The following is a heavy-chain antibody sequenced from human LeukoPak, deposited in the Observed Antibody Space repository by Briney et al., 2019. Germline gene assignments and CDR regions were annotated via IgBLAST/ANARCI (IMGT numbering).Heavy chain of an antibody. D-gene: IGHD3-22*01. CDR3: AKDWAGSDRRYYFDY. CDR1: GFTFSSYA. J-gene: IGHJ4*02. V-gene: IGHV3-23*01. CDR2: ISGSGGST. Sequence: GGSLRLSCAASGFTFSSYAMGWVRQAPGKGLEWVSVISGSGGSTYYADSVKGRFTISRDKSQNTLYLQMNSLRAEDSAVYYCAKDWAGSDRRYYFDYWGQGTLVTVSS.